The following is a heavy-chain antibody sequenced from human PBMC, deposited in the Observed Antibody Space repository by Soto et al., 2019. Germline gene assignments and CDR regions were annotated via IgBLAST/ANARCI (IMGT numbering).Heavy chain of an antibody. Sequence: QLQLQEYGSGLVKPSQTLSLTCAVSGGSISSGGYSWSWIRQPPGQGLEWIGYIYHSGSTYYNPSHKSRVTISVDRSKNQFSLKLSSVTAADTAVYYCARGQVVAAQHWGQGNLVTVSS. CDR1: GGSISSGGYS. CDR3: ARGQVVAAQH. V-gene: IGHV4-30-2*01. D-gene: IGHD2-15*01. CDR2: IYHSGST. J-gene: IGHJ4*02.